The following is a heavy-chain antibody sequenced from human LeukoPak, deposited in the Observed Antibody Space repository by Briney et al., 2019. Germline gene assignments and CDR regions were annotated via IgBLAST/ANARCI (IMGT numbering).Heavy chain of an antibody. D-gene: IGHD6-6*01. J-gene: IGHJ6*03. CDR1: GGTFSSYA. CDR3: ARGLDSSSSDYYYFMDV. V-gene: IGHV1-69*06. CDR2: IIPIFGTA. Sequence: GASVKVSCKASGGTFSSYAISWVRQAPGQGLEWMGGIIPIFGTANYAQKFQGRVTITADKSTSTAYMELSSLRSEDTAVYYCARGLDSSSSDYYYFMDVWGKGTTVTVSS.